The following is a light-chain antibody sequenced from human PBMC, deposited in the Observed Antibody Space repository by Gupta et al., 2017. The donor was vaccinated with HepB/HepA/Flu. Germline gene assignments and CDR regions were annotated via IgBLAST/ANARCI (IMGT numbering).Light chain of an antibody. J-gene: IGKJ1*01. CDR2: GAS. CDR3: QQYGSSQT. Sequence: EIVLTQSPGTLSLSPGERATLSCRASQSVNSSSLAWYQQKPGQSPRLLIYGASSRATGIPDRFSGSGSGTDFTLTISRLEPEDFAVYYCQQYGSSQTFGQGTKVEIK. V-gene: IGKV3-20*01. CDR1: QSVNSSS.